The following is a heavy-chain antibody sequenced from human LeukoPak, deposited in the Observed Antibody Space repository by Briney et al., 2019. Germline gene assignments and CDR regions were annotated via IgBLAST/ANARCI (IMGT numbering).Heavy chain of an antibody. CDR1: GYTFTTYY. Sequence: ASVKVSCKASGYTFTTYYVHWVRQAPGQGLEWMGIINPSGGSATYAQKFQGRVTMTRDTSTSTVYMELSSLRSEDTAVYYCARDSSSSSFDYWGQGTLVTVSS. D-gene: IGHD6-6*01. J-gene: IGHJ4*02. CDR2: INPSGGSA. V-gene: IGHV1-46*01. CDR3: ARDSSSSSFDY.